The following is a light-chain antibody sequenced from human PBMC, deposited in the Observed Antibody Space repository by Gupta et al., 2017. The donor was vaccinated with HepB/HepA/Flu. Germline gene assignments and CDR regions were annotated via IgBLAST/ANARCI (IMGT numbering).Light chain of an antibody. CDR1: SSDVGGYNY. J-gene: IGLJ2*01. V-gene: IGLV2-14*01. Sequence: QSALPQPASVSGSPGPSITIPCTGTSSDVGGYNYVSWYQQHPGQAPKLLIYDGSSRTAGVANRFSGSEAGNTASLTISGLQAEDEADYYFSSYTSSSTLVFGGGTKLTVL. CDR3: SSYTSSSTLV. CDR2: DGS.